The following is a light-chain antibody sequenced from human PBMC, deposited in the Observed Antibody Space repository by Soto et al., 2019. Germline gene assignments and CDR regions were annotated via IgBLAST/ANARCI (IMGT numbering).Light chain of an antibody. CDR3: QQYNTYAT. Sequence: DIQMTQSPSTLSASVGDRVTITCRASQSISSWLAWYQQKPGQAPKLLIYEASSLGSGVPSSFSGSGSGTAFTLTISRLQPDDFATYYCQQYNTYATFGQGTKLEIK. CDR2: EAS. J-gene: IGKJ2*01. CDR1: QSISSW. V-gene: IGKV1-5*03.